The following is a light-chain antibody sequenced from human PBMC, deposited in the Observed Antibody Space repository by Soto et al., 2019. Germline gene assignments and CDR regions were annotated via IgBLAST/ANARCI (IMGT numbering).Light chain of an antibody. J-gene: IGKJ1*01. CDR3: QQYNNWQT. CDR1: QGISNW. Sequence: DIQMTQSPSTLSASLGDTVTVACRASQGISNWLAWYQQKPGKAPKLLIFHASSLESGVPSRFSGSGSGTDFTLTISSLQPDDFGLYYCQQYNNWQTFGQGTKV. CDR2: HAS. V-gene: IGKV1-5*01.